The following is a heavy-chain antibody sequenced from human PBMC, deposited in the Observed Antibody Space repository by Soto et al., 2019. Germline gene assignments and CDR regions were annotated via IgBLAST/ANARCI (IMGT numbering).Heavy chain of an antibody. Sequence: SVKVSCKASGGTFSSYTISWVRQAPGQGLEWMGRIIPILGIANYAQKFQGRVTITADKSTSTAYMELSSLRSEDTAVYYCAGSLLGYCSGGSCYEQAPDYWGQGTLVTVSS. CDR1: GGTFSSYT. D-gene: IGHD2-15*01. V-gene: IGHV1-69*02. J-gene: IGHJ4*02. CDR3: AGSLLGYCSGGSCYEQAPDY. CDR2: IIPILGIA.